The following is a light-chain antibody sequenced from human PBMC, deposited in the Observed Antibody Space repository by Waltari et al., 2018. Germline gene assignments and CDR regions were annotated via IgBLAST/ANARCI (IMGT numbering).Light chain of an antibody. Sequence: DIQMTQSPSSLSASVGDRVTITCRAIQSISSYLNWYQQKPGKAPKLLIYAASSLQSGVPSRFSGSGSGTDFTLTISSLQPEDFATYYCQQSYSTPSGFGQGTRLEIK. CDR3: QQSYSTPSG. CDR1: QSISSY. J-gene: IGKJ5*01. CDR2: AAS. V-gene: IGKV1-39*01.